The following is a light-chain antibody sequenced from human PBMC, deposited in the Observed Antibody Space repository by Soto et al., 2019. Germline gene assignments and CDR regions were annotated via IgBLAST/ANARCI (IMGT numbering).Light chain of an antibody. V-gene: IGLV2-11*01. Sequence: ALTQPRSVSGSPGQSITISCSGTSSDVGGYNYVSWYQQHPGKAPKLIIYDVTKRPSGVPDRFSGSKSGSTASLTISGLQAEDEADYYCCSYAGRYTPYVFATGTKVTVL. J-gene: IGLJ1*01. CDR3: CSYAGRYTPYV. CDR2: DVT. CDR1: SSDVGGYNY.